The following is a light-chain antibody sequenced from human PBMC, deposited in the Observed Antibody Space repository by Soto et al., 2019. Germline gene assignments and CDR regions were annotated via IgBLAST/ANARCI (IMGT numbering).Light chain of an antibody. V-gene: IGLV2-14*01. CDR3: SSYTSSSTLV. CDR1: SSDVGGYNH. CDR2: AVS. Sequence: QSVLTQPASVSGSPGQSITISCTGSSSDVGGYNHVSWYQQHPGKAPKLMIYAVSNRPSGVSNRFSGSKSGNTASLTISGLQAEDEADYYCSSYTSSSTLVFGGGTKLTVL. J-gene: IGLJ3*02.